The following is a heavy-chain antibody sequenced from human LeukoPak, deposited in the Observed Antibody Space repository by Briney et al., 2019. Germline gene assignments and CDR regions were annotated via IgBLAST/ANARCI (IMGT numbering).Heavy chain of an antibody. CDR2: INPDSGGT. J-gene: IGHJ6*03. V-gene: IGHV1-2*02. D-gene: IGHD6-13*01. CDR3: AKVAAAGTAYYYYYMDV. CDR1: GYTFTDYY. Sequence: ASVKVSCKASGYTFTDYYMHWVRQAPGQGLEWMGWINPDSGGTNYAQKFQGRVTMTRDTSISTAYMELSRLRSDDTAVYYCAKVAAAGTAYYYYYMDVWGKGTTVTISS.